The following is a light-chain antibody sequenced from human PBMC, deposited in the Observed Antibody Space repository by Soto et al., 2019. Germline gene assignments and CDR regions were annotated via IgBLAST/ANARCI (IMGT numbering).Light chain of an antibody. CDR3: QQYYSHLLT. V-gene: IGKV1-8*01. J-gene: IGKJ4*01. CDR2: AAS. Sequence: AIRMTQSPSSLSASPGDRVTITCRASQGISSYLAWYQQKPGKAPKLLIYAASTLQSGVPSRFSGSGSGTDFTLTISCLQSEDFATYYCQQYYSHLLTFGGGTKVDIK. CDR1: QGISSY.